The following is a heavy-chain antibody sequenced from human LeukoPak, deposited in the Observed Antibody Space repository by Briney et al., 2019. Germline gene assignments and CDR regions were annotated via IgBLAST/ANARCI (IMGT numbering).Heavy chain of an antibody. Sequence: GGSLRLSCAASGFTFSRYWMHWVRQAPGKGLLWVSRINSDGSSTYYADSVKGRFTTSRDNAKNALHLQMNSLTAEDTAVYYCVLDLFSSFAFDIRGQGTMVTVSS. CDR3: VLDLFSSFAFDI. V-gene: IGHV3-74*01. J-gene: IGHJ3*02. CDR2: INSDGSST. D-gene: IGHD3/OR15-3a*01. CDR1: GFTFSRYW.